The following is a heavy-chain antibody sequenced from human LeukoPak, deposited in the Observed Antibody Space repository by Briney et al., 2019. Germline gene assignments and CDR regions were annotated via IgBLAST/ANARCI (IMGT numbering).Heavy chain of an antibody. CDR3: ARGSSRSFDI. Sequence: EASVKVSCKASGYTFTSYDINWVRQAPGQGLQWMGWMNPNSGNAVYAQKFQGRVTMTRSTSINTAYMELSSLRSEDTAVYYCARGSSRSFDIWGLGTMVTVSS. CDR1: GYTFTSYD. J-gene: IGHJ3*02. CDR2: MNPNSGNA. D-gene: IGHD3-10*01. V-gene: IGHV1-8*01.